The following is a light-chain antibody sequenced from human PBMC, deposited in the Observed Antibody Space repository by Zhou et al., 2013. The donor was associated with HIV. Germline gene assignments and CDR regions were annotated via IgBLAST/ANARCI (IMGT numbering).Light chain of an antibody. Sequence: ENVLTQSPGTLSLSVGERATLSCRASQSLNSDYLAWYQYRPGQAPKLLIYDTSSRATGIPDRFSGSGSGTDFTLTISRLEPEDFAVFYCQQYDSSPFTFGQGTRLEIK. CDR2: DTS. V-gene: IGKV3-20*01. CDR3: QQYDSSPFT. CDR1: QSLNSDY. J-gene: IGKJ5*01.